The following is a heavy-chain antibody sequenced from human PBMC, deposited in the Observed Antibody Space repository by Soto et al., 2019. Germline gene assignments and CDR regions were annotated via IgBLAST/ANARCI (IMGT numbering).Heavy chain of an antibody. CDR3: ARGEAIAAAGTWFEP. Sequence: SESLSLTCAVYGGSFSGYYWSWMRQPPGKGLEWIGEINHSGSTNYNPSLKSRVTISVDTYKNQFSLKLSSVTAADTAVYYCARGEAIAAAGTWFEPWGQGTLVTVSS. CDR2: INHSGST. CDR1: GGSFSGYY. D-gene: IGHD6-13*01. J-gene: IGHJ5*02. V-gene: IGHV4-34*01.